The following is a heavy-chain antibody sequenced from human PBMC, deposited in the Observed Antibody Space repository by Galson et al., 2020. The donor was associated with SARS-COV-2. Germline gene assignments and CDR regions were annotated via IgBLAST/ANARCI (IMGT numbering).Heavy chain of an antibody. CDR2: IYYSGST. D-gene: IGHD4-17*01. CDR1: GGSISSGGYY. V-gene: IGHV4-31*03. J-gene: IGHJ6*02. Sequence: SETLSLTCTVSGGSISSGGYYWSWIRQHPGKGLEGIGYIYYSGSTYYNPSLKRRVTISVDTSKNQFSLKLSSVTAADTAVYYCARDVTTVAHLDYYYYYGMDVWGQGTMVTVSS. CDR3: ARDVTTVAHLDYYYYYGMDV.